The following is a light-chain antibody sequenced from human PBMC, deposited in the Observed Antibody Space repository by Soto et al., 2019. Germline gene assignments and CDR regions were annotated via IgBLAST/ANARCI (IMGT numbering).Light chain of an antibody. Sequence: EIVLTQSPGTLSLSPGERATLSCRASQSLTSRYLAWYRQKPGQTPRLLVYGASSRATGIPDRFSGSGSGTDFTLTISRLEPEDFAVYYCQQYGSSGTFGQGTKVDI. CDR3: QQYGSSGT. CDR1: QSLTSRY. J-gene: IGKJ1*01. V-gene: IGKV3-20*01. CDR2: GAS.